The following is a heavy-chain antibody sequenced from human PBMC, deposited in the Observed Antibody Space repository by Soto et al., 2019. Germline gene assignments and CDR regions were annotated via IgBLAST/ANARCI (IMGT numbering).Heavy chain of an antibody. CDR1: GGSISSYY. D-gene: IGHD2-15*01. CDR3: AREGNSYCSGGSCYSGWFDP. CDR2: IYTSGST. V-gene: IGHV4-4*07. Sequence: SETLSLTCTVSGGSISSYYWSWIRQPAGKGLEWIGRIYTSGSTNYNPSLKSRVTMSVDTSKNQFSLKLSSVTAADTAVYYCAREGNSYCSGGSCYSGWFDPWGQGTLVTVSS. J-gene: IGHJ5*02.